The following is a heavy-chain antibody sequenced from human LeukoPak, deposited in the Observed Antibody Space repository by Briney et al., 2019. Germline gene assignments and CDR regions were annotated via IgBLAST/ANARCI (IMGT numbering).Heavy chain of an antibody. D-gene: IGHD1-26*01. Sequence: PGGSLRLSCAASGFTFNNYAMSWVRQVPGKGLEWVSAVSGDGRTTHYVDSVKGRFTISRDNSRNTLYLQMSSLRGEDTAIYYCAKDSVVRDTGSYYFASWGQGTLVTVSS. CDR2: VSGDGRTT. V-gene: IGHV3-23*01. CDR3: AKDSVVRDTGSYYFAS. J-gene: IGHJ4*02. CDR1: GFTFNNYA.